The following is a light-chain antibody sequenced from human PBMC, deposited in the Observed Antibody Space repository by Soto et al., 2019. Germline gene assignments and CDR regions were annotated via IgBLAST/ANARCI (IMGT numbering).Light chain of an antibody. CDR3: QQYYSTPYT. Sequence: DIVMTQSPDSLAVSLGERATINCKSSQSVLYSSNNKNYLAWYQQKPGQPPKLLIYWASTRESGVPDRFSGSGSGTDFTRTISSLQAEDVAVYYCQQYYSTPYTFGQGTKLDIK. CDR2: WAS. V-gene: IGKV4-1*01. CDR1: QSVLYSSNNKNY. J-gene: IGKJ2*01.